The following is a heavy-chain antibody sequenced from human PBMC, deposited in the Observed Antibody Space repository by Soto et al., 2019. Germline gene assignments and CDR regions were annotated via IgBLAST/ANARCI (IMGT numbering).Heavy chain of an antibody. Sequence: EVQLLESGGGLEQPGGSLRLSCAASGFTFTYYAMSWVRQAPGRGLEWVSVMSGRGGGTHYADSVKGRFTISRDNSKNTVYLQMDSLRVEDTAVYYCAKAEEASGHPNSYLDYWGQGTLVTVSS. D-gene: IGHD2-15*01. CDR2: MSGRGGGT. J-gene: IGHJ4*02. V-gene: IGHV3-23*01. CDR1: GFTFTYYA. CDR3: AKAEEASGHPNSYLDY.